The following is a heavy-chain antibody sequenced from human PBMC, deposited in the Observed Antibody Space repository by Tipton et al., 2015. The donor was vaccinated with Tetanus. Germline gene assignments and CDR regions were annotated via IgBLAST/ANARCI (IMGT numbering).Heavy chain of an antibody. CDR2: IYYSGST. V-gene: IGHV4-31*03. CDR1: GGSISSGGYY. D-gene: IGHD3-10*02. CDR3: AREYMSDWYFDL. J-gene: IGHJ2*01. Sequence: TLSLTCTVSGGSISSGGYYWSWIRQHPGKGLEWIGYIYYSGSTHYNPSLKSRVTISVDTSKNQFSLKLSSVTAADTAVYYCAREYMSDWYFDLWGRGTLVTVSS.